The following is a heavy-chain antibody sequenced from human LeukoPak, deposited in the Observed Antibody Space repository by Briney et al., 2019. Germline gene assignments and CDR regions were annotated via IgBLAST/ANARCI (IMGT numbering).Heavy chain of an antibody. CDR1: GFTFSGSA. D-gene: IGHD5-18*01. J-gene: IGHJ5*02. V-gene: IGHV3-73*01. CDR3: TRGGYSYGYDWFDP. Sequence: GGSLRLSCAASGFTFSGSATHWVRQASGKGLEWVGRIRSKANSYATAYAASVKGRFTISRDDSKNTAYLQMNSLKTEDTAVYYCTRGGYSYGYDWFDPWGQGTLVTVSS. CDR2: IRSKANSYAT.